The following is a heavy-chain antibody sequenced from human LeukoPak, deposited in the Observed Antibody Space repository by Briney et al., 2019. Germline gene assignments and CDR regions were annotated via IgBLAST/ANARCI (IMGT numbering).Heavy chain of an antibody. D-gene: IGHD7-27*01. CDR2: ISYDGSNK. CDR3: ASLWGPKTYYFDY. V-gene: IGHV3-30-3*02. Sequence: PGGSLRLSCAASGFTFSSYAMHWVRQAPGKGLEWVAVISYDGSNKYYADSVKGRFTISRDNSKNTLYLQMNSLRAEDTAVYYCASLWGPKTYYFDYWGQGTLVTVSS. J-gene: IGHJ4*02. CDR1: GFTFSSYA.